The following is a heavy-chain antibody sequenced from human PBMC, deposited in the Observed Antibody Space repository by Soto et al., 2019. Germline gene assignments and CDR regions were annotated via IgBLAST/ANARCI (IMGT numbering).Heavy chain of an antibody. J-gene: IGHJ4*02. V-gene: IGHV1-69*13. D-gene: IGHD3-10*01. CDR2: IIPIFGTA. CDR3: ARSRKLLWFGELLSDYFDY. CDR1: GGTFSSYA. Sequence: GASVKVSCKASGGTFSSYAISWVRQAPGQGLEWMGGIIPIFGTANYAQKFQGRVTITADESTSTAYMELSSLRSEDTAVYYCARSRKLLWFGELLSDYFDYWGQGTLVTVSS.